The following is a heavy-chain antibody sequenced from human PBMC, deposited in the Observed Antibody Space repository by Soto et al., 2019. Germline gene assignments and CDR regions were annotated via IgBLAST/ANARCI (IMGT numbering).Heavy chain of an antibody. CDR2: IYYSGST. Sequence: QLQLQESGPGLVKPSETLSLTCTVSGGSISSRGYYWGWIRQPPGKGLEWIGTIYYSGSTYYNPSFKSRVTISVDTSNNQFSLKLSSVTAADAAVYYCATSNWFDPWGQGTLVTVSS. J-gene: IGHJ5*02. CDR3: ATSNWFDP. CDR1: GGSISSRGYY. V-gene: IGHV4-39*01.